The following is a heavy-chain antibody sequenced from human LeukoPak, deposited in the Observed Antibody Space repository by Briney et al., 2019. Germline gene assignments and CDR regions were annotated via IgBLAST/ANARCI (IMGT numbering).Heavy chain of an antibody. CDR1: GGSFSGYY. Sequence: SETLSLTCAVHGGSFSGYYWSWIRQPPGKGLEWIGEINHSGSTNYNPSLKSRVTISVDTSKNQFSLKLSSVTAADTAVYYCARDYYYSGSYYWGFDPWGQGTLVTVSS. J-gene: IGHJ5*02. CDR3: ARDYYYSGSYYWGFDP. V-gene: IGHV4-34*01. D-gene: IGHD3-10*01. CDR2: INHSGST.